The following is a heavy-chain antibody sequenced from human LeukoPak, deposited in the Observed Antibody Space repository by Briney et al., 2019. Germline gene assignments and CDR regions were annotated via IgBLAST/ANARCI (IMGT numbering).Heavy chain of an antibody. V-gene: IGHV3-23*01. Sequence: GGSLRLSCAASGFTFSNYAVMWVRQAPGQGLEWVAAINSGGGPRYSDSVKGRFTISRDNSKNMLYLQMNSLRAEDTAQYFCARDPNGDYIGAFEFWGQGTGVTVSS. J-gene: IGHJ3*01. CDR3: ARDPNGDYIGAFEF. CDR1: GFTFSNYA. CDR2: INSGGGP. D-gene: IGHD4-17*01.